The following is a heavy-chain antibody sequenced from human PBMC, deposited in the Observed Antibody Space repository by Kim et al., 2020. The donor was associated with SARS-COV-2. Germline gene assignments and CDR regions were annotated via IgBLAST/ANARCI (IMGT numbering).Heavy chain of an antibody. D-gene: IGHD3-22*01. CDR3: ARGNPYYYDSSGYWGFDY. Sequence: SETLSLTCAVYGGSFSGYYWSWIRQPPGKGLEWIGEINHSGSTNYNPSLKSRVTISVDTSKNQFSLKLSSVTAADTAVYYCARGNPYYYDSSGYWGFDYWGQGTLVTVSS. CDR2: INHSGST. J-gene: IGHJ4*02. CDR1: GGSFSGYY. V-gene: IGHV4-34*01.